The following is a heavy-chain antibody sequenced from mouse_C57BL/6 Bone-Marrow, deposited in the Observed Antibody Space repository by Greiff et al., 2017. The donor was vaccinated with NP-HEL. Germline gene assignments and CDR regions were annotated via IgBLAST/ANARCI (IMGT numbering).Heavy chain of an antibody. CDR1: GFTFSDYG. J-gene: IGHJ3*01. CDR3: ARLTGTTAY. V-gene: IGHV5-17*01. Sequence: VQLKESGGGLVKPGGSLKLSCAASGFTFSDYGMHWVRQAPEKGLEWVAYISSGSSTIYYADTVKGRFTISRDNAKNTLFLQMTSLRSEDTAMYYCARLTGTTAYWGQGTLVTVSA. CDR2: ISSGSSTI. D-gene: IGHD4-1*01.